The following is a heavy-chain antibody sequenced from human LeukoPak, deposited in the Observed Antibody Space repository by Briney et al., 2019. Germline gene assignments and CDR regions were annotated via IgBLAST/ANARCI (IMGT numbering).Heavy chain of an antibody. CDR2: MNPNSGNT. J-gene: IGHJ6*03. CDR1: GYTFTSYD. CDR3: ARTGQWALGDYGSYYMDV. D-gene: IGHD4-17*01. V-gene: IGHV1-8*03. Sequence: ASVKVSCKASGYTFTSYDINWVRQATGQGLEWMGWMNPNSGNTGYAQKFQGRVTITRNTSISTAYMELSSLRSEDTAVYYCARTGQWALGDYGSYYMDVWGKGTTVTVSS.